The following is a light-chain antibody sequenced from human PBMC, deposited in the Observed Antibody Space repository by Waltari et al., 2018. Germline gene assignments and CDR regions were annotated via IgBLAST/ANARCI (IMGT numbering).Light chain of an antibody. CDR3: QQYNNWPPYT. V-gene: IGKV3-15*01. CDR2: GAS. CDR1: QGVTSN. J-gene: IGKJ2*01. Sequence: EIVMTQSPATLSLSPGERATLSCRASQGVTSNLAWYQQKPGQAPRLLIYGASTRATGIPARFSGSGSGTEFTLTISSLQSEDFAVYYCQQYNNWPPYTFGQGTKLEIK.